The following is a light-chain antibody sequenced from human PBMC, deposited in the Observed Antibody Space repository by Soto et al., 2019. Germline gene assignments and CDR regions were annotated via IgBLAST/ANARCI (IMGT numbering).Light chain of an antibody. CDR1: QSIINNY. V-gene: IGKV3-20*01. Sequence: EVVLTQSPGTLSLSPGERATLSCRASQSIINNYLAWYQQRPGQAPRLLIYGSSDRATGIPGRFSGSGSGTEFSLTISRLEPEDFAVYYYHQYGSTPPYTFGQGTKGEI. CDR2: GSS. J-gene: IGKJ2*01. CDR3: HQYGSTPPYT.